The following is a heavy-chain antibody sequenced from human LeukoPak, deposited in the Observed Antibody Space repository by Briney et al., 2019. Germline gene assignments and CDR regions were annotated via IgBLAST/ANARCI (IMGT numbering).Heavy chain of an antibody. Sequence: ASVKVSCKASAYTFTNYYMHWVRQAPGQGLEWMGIINPSGSSTSYAQKFQGRVTMTRDTSTSTVYMELSSLRSEDTAVYYCARGDHCSRTSCYTPYYYGMDVWGQGTTVTVSS. CDR3: ARGDHCSRTSCYTPYYYGMDV. CDR1: AYTFTNYY. J-gene: IGHJ6*02. CDR2: INPSGSST. V-gene: IGHV1-46*01. D-gene: IGHD2-2*02.